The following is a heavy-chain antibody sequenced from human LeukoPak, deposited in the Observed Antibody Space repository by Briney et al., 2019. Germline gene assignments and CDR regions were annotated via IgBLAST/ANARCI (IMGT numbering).Heavy chain of an antibody. CDR2: ISYDGSNK. V-gene: IGHV3-30-3*01. CDR1: GFTFSSHA. J-gene: IGHJ6*04. D-gene: IGHD5-24*01. Sequence: PGGSLRLSCAASGFTFSSHAMHWVRQAPGKGLEWVAVISYDGSNKYYADSVKGRFTISRDNSKNTLYLQMNSLRAEDTAVYYCARDGQVEGRDVWGKGTTVTVSS. CDR3: ARDGQVEGRDV.